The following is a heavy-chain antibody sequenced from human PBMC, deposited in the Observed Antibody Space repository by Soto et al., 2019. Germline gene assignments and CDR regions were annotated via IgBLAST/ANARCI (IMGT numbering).Heavy chain of an antibody. CDR2: IKEDGSEI. Sequence: HPGGSLRLSCVASGFTFSRYWLTWVRQAPGKGLEWLANIKEDGSEIYYVDSVKGRFTTSRDNAKNSLYLQMNSLRAEDTAVYYCAGVVSGRDYGDSIDCWGRGTLVTVSS. CDR3: AGVVSGRDYGDSIDC. D-gene: IGHD4-17*01. V-gene: IGHV3-7*03. CDR1: GFTFSRYW. J-gene: IGHJ4*02.